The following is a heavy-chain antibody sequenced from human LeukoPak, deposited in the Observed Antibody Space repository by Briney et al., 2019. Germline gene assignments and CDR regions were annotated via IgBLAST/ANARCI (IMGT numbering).Heavy chain of an antibody. J-gene: IGHJ4*02. CDR1: GGSFSGYY. CDR3: ARANAAMVRGVTPLDY. CDR2: INHSGST. V-gene: IGHV4-34*01. Sequence: PSETLSLTCAVYGGSFSGYYWSWIRQPPGKGLEWIGEINHSGSTNYNPSLKSRVTISVDTSKNQFSLKLSSVTAADTAVYYCARANAAMVRGVTPLDYWGQGTLVTVSS. D-gene: IGHD3-10*01.